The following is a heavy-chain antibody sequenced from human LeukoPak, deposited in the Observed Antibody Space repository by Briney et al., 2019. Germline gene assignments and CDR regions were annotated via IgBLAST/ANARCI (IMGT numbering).Heavy chain of an antibody. CDR1: GGSISSYY. CDR3: AREVHYYGSGTYFFWFAP. D-gene: IGHD3-10*01. Sequence: SVTLSLTCTVSGGSISSYYWSWLRQPPGKGREWIVYTHYNGRNDYNPSIKSRDTMSVDTSKNHFSLRLSSVTAADTAVYYCAREVHYYGSGTYFFWFAPWGQGTLVTVSS. J-gene: IGHJ5*02. V-gene: IGHV4-59*01. CDR2: THYNGRN.